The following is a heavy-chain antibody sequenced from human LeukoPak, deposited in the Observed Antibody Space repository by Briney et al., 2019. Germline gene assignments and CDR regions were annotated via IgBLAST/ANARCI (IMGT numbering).Heavy chain of an antibody. D-gene: IGHD5/OR15-5a*01. V-gene: IGHV3-15*01. Sequence: GCLRLSCAASGFSFTNAWMNWVRPGPGEGVEWVGRIKSKTDGGAIHYAAPVRGRFSISRDDSINTVYLQMDSLKADDTAVYYCLTRLRSTIGVDYWGQGTLVTVSS. J-gene: IGHJ4*01. CDR3: LTRLRSTIGVDY. CDR2: IKSKTDGGAI. CDR1: GFSFTNAW.